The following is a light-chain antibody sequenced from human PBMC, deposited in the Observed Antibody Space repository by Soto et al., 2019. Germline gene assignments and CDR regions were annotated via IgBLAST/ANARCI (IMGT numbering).Light chain of an antibody. J-gene: IGLJ3*02. CDR2: DNN. CDR1: SSNIGNNY. Sequence: QSALTQPPSVSAAPGQTVTISCSGSSSNIGNNYVSWYQHLPGTAPKLLIYDNNERPSGIPDRFSASKSGTSATLGITGLQTGDEADYYCGAWDSSLSAGVFGGGTKLTVL. V-gene: IGLV1-51*01. CDR3: GAWDSSLSAGV.